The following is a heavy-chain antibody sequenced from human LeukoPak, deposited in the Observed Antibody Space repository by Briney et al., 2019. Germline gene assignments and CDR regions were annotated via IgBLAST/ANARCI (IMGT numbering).Heavy chain of an antibody. CDR3: AREIVVVPAATGYFDY. Sequence: SQTLSLTCTVSGGSISSGGYYWSWIRQHPGKGLEWIGYIYYSGSTYYNPSLKSRVTISVGTSKNQFSLKLSSVTAADTAVYYCAREIVVVPAATGYFDYWGQGTLVTVSS. D-gene: IGHD2-2*01. V-gene: IGHV4-31*03. J-gene: IGHJ4*02. CDR1: GGSISSGGYY. CDR2: IYYSGST.